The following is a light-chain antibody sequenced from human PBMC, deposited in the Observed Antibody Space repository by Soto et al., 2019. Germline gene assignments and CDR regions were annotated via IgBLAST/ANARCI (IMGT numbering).Light chain of an antibody. Sequence: QSVLTQPPSVSVAPGQRVTISCTGSSSNIGAGYDVHWYQQLPGTAPKLLIYDNNNRPSGVPDRFSGSKSGTSASLAITGLQAEDEADYYCQSYDRSLSGRVFGGGTKVTVL. J-gene: IGLJ3*02. CDR1: SSNIGAGYD. CDR2: DNN. V-gene: IGLV1-40*01. CDR3: QSYDRSLSGRV.